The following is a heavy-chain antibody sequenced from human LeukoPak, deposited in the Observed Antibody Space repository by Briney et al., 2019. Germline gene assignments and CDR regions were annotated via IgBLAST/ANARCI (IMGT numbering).Heavy chain of an antibody. V-gene: IGHV3-30*02. D-gene: IGHD3-9*01. Sequence: GGSLRLSCAASGFTFSSYGMHWVRQAPGKGLEWVAFIRYDGSNKDYADSVKGRFTISRDNSKNTPYLQMNSLRAEDTAVYYCASTTGSAKENWGQGTLVTVSS. CDR1: GFTFSSYG. CDR2: IRYDGSNK. J-gene: IGHJ4*02. CDR3: ASTTGSAKEN.